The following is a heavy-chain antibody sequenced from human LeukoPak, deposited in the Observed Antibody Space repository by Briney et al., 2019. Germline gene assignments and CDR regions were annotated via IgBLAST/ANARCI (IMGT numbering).Heavy chain of an antibody. CDR1: GFTFSSYG. D-gene: IGHD3-10*01. Sequence: AGGSLRLSCAASGFTFSSYGMHWVRQAPGKGLEWVTSIRYDGSNKYYADSVKGRFTISRDNSKNTLYLQMNSLRPEDTAVYYCAKGLPPGGDYWGQGTLVTVSS. V-gene: IGHV3-30*02. CDR2: IRYDGSNK. CDR3: AKGLPPGGDY. J-gene: IGHJ4*02.